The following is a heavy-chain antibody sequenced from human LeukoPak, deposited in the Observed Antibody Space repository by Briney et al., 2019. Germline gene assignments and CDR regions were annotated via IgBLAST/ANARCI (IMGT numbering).Heavy chain of an antibody. Sequence: SETLSLTCTVSGGSISSGSYYWSWIRQPAGKGLEWIGRIYTSGSTNYNPSLKSRVTMSVDTSKNQFSLKLSSVTAADTAVYYCARERGSMVRGVINLYYYYYMDVWGKGTTVTISS. V-gene: IGHV4-61*02. D-gene: IGHD3-10*01. J-gene: IGHJ6*03. CDR2: IYTSGST. CDR3: ARERGSMVRGVINLYYYYYMDV. CDR1: GGSISSGSYY.